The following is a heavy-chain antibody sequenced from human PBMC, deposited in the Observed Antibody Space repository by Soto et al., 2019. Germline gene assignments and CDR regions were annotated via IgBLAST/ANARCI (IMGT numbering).Heavy chain of an antibody. Sequence: QVQLEQSGAEVKKPGSSVKVSCKASGGTFSTYAISWVRQAPGQGLEWMGGIIPIFGTADYAQKFQGRVTITADESTSTAYMELSSLGSEDTAVYYCAADVGASARTFDYWGQGTLVTVSS. J-gene: IGHJ4*02. D-gene: IGHD1-26*01. CDR3: AADVGASARTFDY. CDR1: GGTFSTYA. V-gene: IGHV1-69*01. CDR2: IIPIFGTA.